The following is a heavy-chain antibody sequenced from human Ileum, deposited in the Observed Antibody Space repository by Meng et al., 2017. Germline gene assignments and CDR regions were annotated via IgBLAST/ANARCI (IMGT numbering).Heavy chain of an antibody. V-gene: IGHV4-4*02. J-gene: IGHJ4*02. CDR2: IYHSGLV. Sequence: QVQLQASGPGLVKASGTLSLTCAVSGDSISTTNWWNWVRQPPGEGLEWIGEIYHSGLVNYNLSLKSRVTLSIDKSKNQFSLKLISVTAADTGVYYCAVNSGKKMHSWGQGTLVTVSS. CDR3: AVNSGKKMHS. D-gene: IGHD4-23*01. CDR1: GDSISTTNW.